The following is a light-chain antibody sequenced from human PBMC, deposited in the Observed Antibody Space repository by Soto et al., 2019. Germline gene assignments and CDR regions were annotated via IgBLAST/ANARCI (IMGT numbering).Light chain of an antibody. V-gene: IGKV3-11*01. CDR1: QSVSSY. CDR2: DAS. Sequence: EIVLTQSPGTLSLSPGERATLSCRASQSVSSYLAWYQQKPGQAPRLLIYDASNRATGIPARFSGSGSGTDFALTISSLEPEDFAVYYCQQRSNWTSITFGQGTRLEIK. CDR3: QQRSNWTSIT. J-gene: IGKJ5*01.